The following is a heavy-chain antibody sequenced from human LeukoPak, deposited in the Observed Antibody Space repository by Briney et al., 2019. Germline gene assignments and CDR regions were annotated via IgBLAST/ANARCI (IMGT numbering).Heavy chain of an antibody. V-gene: IGHV3-15*01. D-gene: IGHD2-15*01. J-gene: IGHJ6*04. Sequence: GVSLRLFCAASGFTFSNACMSGVRRAPGRGRECSVRIKSKTEGGTTDYAALVKGRLTISRDDSKNTLYLQMNSLKTEDTAVYYCTTDDVVVVAATLMDVWGKGTTVTVSS. CDR1: GFTFSNAC. CDR3: TTDDVVVVAATLMDV. CDR2: IKSKTEGGTT.